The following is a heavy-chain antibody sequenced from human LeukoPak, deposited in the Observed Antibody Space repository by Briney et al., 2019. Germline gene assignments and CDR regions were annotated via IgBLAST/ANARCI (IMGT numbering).Heavy chain of an antibody. D-gene: IGHD3-16*01. CDR2: LRGDGET. Sequence: GGSLRLSCAASGLSFTSLAMSWVRQAPARGPEWVSSLRGDGETFYADSVRGRFTLSRDDSRNTVYLQLNNLRVEDTAIYYCARASWVSSADAVRWGQGTQVTASS. CDR1: GLSFTSLA. CDR3: ARASWVSSADAVR. V-gene: IGHV3-23*01. J-gene: IGHJ4*02.